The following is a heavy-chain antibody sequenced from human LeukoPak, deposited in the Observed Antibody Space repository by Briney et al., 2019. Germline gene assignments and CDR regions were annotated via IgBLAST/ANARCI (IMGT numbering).Heavy chain of an antibody. CDR1: GGSISSGGYY. CDR2: IYYSGST. V-gene: IGHV4-31*03. J-gene: IGHJ4*02. D-gene: IGHD3-10*01. CDR3: ARGEFRGVGFDY. Sequence: SETLSLTCTVSGGSISSGGYYWSWIRQHPGKGLEWIGYIYYSGSTYYNPSLKSRVTISVDTSKNQFSLKLSSVTAADTAVYYCARGEFRGVGFDYWGQGTLVTVSS.